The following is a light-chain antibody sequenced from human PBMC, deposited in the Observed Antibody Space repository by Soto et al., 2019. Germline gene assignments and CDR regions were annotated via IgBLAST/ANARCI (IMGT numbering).Light chain of an antibody. CDR2: AAS. V-gene: IGKV3-15*01. Sequence: ELVMTQSPATLSVSPGERATLSCRASQSVGGNLAWYQQKPGQPPRLLIYAASSRLTGIPARFSGSGSGTEFTLTISSLQSEDFAVYDCEQYNNWPPWTFGQGTKVEIK. CDR3: EQYNNWPPWT. CDR1: QSVGGN. J-gene: IGKJ1*01.